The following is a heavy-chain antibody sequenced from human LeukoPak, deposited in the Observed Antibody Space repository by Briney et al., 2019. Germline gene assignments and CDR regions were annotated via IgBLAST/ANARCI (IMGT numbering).Heavy chain of an antibody. CDR1: GGTFSSYA. D-gene: IGHD5-24*01. J-gene: IGHJ4*02. CDR2: IIPIFGTA. CDR3: ASGVARDGHNKVY. V-gene: IGHV1-69*05. Sequence: ASVKVSCKASGGTFSSYAISWVRQAPGQGLEWMGGIIPIFGTADYAQKFQGRVTITTDESTSTAYMELSSLRSEDTAVYYCASGVARDGHNKVYWGQGTLVTVSS.